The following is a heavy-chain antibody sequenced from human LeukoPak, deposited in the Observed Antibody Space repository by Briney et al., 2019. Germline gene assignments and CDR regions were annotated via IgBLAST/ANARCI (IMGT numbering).Heavy chain of an antibody. CDR2: IYYSGST. V-gene: IGHV4-30-4*07. J-gene: IGHJ4*02. D-gene: IGHD2-21*02. CDR3: ARAPPYCGGDCHTYYFDY. CDR1: GGSISSGGYS. Sequence: PSETLSLTCTVSGGSISSGGYSWSWIRQPPGKGLEWIGYIYYSGSTYYNPSLKSRVTISVDTSKNQFSLKLSSVTAADTAVYYCARAPPYCGGDCHTYYFDYWGQGTLVTVSS.